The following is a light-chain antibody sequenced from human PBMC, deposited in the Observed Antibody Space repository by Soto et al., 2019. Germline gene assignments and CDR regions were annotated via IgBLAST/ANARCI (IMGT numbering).Light chain of an antibody. J-gene: IGKJ4*01. CDR1: QGISSY. V-gene: IGKV1-5*01. CDR3: QQYNSYSPLT. CDR2: DAS. Sequence: DIQLTQSPSSLSASVGDRVTITCRVSQGISSYLNWYQQKPGKAPKLLIYDASSLESGVPSRFSGSGSGTEFTLTISSLQPDDFATYYCQQYNSYSPLTFGGGTKVDI.